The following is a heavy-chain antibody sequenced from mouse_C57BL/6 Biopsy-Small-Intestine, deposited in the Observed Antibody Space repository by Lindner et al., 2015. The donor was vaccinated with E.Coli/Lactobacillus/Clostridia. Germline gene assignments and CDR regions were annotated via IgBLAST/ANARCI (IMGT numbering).Heavy chain of an antibody. CDR2: INPNNGGT. CDR3: ARSYYSNSYYFDY. V-gene: IGHV1-22*01. D-gene: IGHD2-5*01. J-gene: IGHJ2*01. Sequence: EVQLQESGPELVKDLGRSVKMSCKASGYTFTDYNMHWVKQSHGKSLEWIGYINPNNGGTSYNQKFKGKATLTVNKSSSTAYMELRSLTSEDSAVYYCARSYYSNSYYFDYWGQGTTLTVSS. CDR1: GYTFTDYN.